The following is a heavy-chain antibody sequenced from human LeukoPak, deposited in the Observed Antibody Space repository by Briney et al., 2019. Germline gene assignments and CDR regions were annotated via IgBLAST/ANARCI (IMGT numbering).Heavy chain of an antibody. CDR1: GYSLSSGYY. J-gene: IGHJ4*02. CDR3: AIVGGSGTDFDY. Sequence: SETLSLTCTVSGYSLSSGYYWGWIRQPPGKGLEWIGSIYHSGSTYYNPSLKSRVTISVDTSKNQFSLKLSSVTAADTAVYYCAIVGGSGTDFDYWGQGTLVTVSS. CDR2: IYHSGST. D-gene: IGHD3-10*01. V-gene: IGHV4-38-2*02.